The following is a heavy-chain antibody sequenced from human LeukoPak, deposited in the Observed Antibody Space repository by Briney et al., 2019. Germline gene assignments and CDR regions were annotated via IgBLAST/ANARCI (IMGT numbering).Heavy chain of an antibody. J-gene: IGHJ4*02. CDR1: GGSIIDSSYY. CDR3: ARDSHAWYGQYYFDF. Sequence: SETLSLTCTVSGGSIIDSSYYWGWIRQPPGKGLEWIGNIYYFGTTLHNPSLKSRFTMSVDTSKNQFSLKLSSVTAADTAVYYCARDSHAWYGQYYFDFWGQGALVTVSS. CDR2: IYYFGTT. D-gene: IGHD6-13*01. V-gene: IGHV4-39*07.